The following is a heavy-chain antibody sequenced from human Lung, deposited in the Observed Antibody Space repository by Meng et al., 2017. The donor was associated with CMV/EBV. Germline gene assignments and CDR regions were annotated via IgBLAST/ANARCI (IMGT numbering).Heavy chain of an antibody. D-gene: IGHD3-3*01. CDR3: ARVGVGITSWDY. Sequence: QIRRVQSGVVVTKPGPSVKVSCKASGHTITNYGITWVRQAPGQGLVWIGWINAYNGDTNYAQTLQGMVTMTTDTSSSTAYVELRSLRSDVTAWYYCARVGVGITSWDYWGQGTLVTVSS. CDR2: INAYNGDT. V-gene: IGHV1-18*01. CDR1: GHTITNYG. J-gene: IGHJ4*02.